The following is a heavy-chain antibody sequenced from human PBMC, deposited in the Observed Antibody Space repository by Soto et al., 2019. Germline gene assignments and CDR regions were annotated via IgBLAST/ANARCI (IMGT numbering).Heavy chain of an antibody. CDR2: ITWNSGTI. D-gene: IGHD5-12*01. V-gene: IGHV3-9*01. CDR1: GFTFDDFA. J-gene: IGHJ4*02. Sequence: EVQLVESGGGLVQPGRSLRLSCAASGFTFDDFAMHWVRQPPGKGLEWVSIITWNSGTIAYADSVKGRFTISRDNAKNSLYLQMNSLSAEDTALYFCAKDSGRYGYTPFDYWGQGILVTVSS. CDR3: AKDSGRYGYTPFDY.